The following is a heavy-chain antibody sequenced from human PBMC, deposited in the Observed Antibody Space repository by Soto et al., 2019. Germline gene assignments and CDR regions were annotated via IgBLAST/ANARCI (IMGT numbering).Heavy chain of an antibody. V-gene: IGHV1-69*01. D-gene: IGHD6-13*01. CDR2: IIPMFGIP. CDR1: GGTLNKHA. Sequence: QVQLVQSGAEVKKPGSSVKVSCKASGGTLNKHAITWVRRAPGQGLEWLGGIIPMFGIPNYPRKFQGRVTITADDSTNTSHMELHSLTSDDTAVYYGARGGTSGWLKGAYDVWGQGTMVTVSS. CDR3: ARGGTSGWLKGAYDV. J-gene: IGHJ3*01.